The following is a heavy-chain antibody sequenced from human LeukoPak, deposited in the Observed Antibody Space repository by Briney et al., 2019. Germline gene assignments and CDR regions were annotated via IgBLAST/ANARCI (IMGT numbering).Heavy chain of an antibody. V-gene: IGHV1-69*04. J-gene: IGHJ2*01. Sequence: GASVKVSCKASGYTFTSYDINWVRQATGQGLEWMGRIIPILGIANYAQKFQGRVMITADKSTSTAYMELSSLRSEDAAVYYCAREGDVYGDYDWYFDFWGRGTLVTVSS. CDR1: GYTFTSYD. D-gene: IGHD4-17*01. CDR2: IIPILGIA. CDR3: AREGDVYGDYDWYFDF.